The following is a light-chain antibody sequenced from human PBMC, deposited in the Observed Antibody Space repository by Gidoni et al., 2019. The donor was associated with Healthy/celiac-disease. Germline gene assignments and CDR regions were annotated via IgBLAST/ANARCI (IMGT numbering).Light chain of an antibody. CDR2: RNN. V-gene: IGLV1-47*01. CDR3: AAWDDSLSGPV. Sequence: QSVLTQPPSASGTPGQRVTLACSGSSSNFGSNYVYWYQKLPGTAPKLPIYRNNQRPSGVPDRLSGSKSGTSASLAISGLRSEDEADYYCAAWDDSLSGPVFGGGTKLTVL. J-gene: IGLJ2*01. CDR1: SSNFGSNY.